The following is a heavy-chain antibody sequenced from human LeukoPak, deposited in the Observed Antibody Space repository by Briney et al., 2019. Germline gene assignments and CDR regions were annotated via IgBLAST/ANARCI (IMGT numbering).Heavy chain of an antibody. CDR1: GFTFSSYD. V-gene: IGHV3-23*01. Sequence: GGSLRLSCAASGFTFSSYDMSWVRQAPGKGLEWVSAISGSGGSTYYADSVKGRFTISRDNSENTLYLQMNSLRAEDTAVYYCAKDYYDSSGYRLFDYWGQGTLVTVSS. CDR2: ISGSGGST. J-gene: IGHJ4*02. CDR3: AKDYYDSSGYRLFDY. D-gene: IGHD3-22*01.